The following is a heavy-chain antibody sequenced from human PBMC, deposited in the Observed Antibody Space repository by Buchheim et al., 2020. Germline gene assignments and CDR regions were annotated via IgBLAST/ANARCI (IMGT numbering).Heavy chain of an antibody. CDR3: ARFAELPQDYYYGMDV. J-gene: IGHJ6*02. CDR1: GFTFSSYW. Sequence: EVQLVESGGGLVQPGGSLRLSCAASGFTFSSYWMSGVRQAPGKGLEWVANIKQDGSEKYYVDSVKGRFTISRDNAKNSLYLQMNSLRAEDTAVYYCARFAELPQDYYYGMDVWGQGTT. CDR2: IKQDGSEK. V-gene: IGHV3-7*01. D-gene: IGHD1-26*01.